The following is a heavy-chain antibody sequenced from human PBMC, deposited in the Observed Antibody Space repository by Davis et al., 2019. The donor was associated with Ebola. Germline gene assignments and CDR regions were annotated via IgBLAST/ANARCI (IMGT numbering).Heavy chain of an antibody. J-gene: IGHJ2*01. D-gene: IGHD6-19*01. CDR3: AKDRAAVADWYFDL. Sequence: PAGSLRLPCVASGFTLSIYGMHWARQATWKGLKWVSAIRDRGGRIYYADTVKVRFTISRDNSKNTLYLQMNSLRAEDTAVYYCAKDRAAVADWYFDLWGRGTLVTVSS. CDR2: IRDRGGRI. CDR1: GFTLSIYG. V-gene: IGHV3-23*01.